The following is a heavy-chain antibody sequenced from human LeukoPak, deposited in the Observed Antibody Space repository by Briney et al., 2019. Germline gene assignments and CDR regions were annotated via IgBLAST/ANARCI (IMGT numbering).Heavy chain of an antibody. CDR3: ARLWAPDGDYADY. J-gene: IGHJ4*02. CDR2: IYTSGST. V-gene: IGHV4-61*02. D-gene: IGHD4-17*01. Sequence: SETLSLTCTVSGGSISSGSYYWSWIRQPAGKGLEWIGRIYTSGSTNYNPSLKSRVTISVDTSKNQFSLKLSSVTAADTAVYYCARLWAPDGDYADYWGQGTLVTVSS. CDR1: GGSISSGSYY.